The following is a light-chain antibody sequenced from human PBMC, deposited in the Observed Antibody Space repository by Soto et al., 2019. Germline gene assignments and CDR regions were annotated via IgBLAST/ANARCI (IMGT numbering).Light chain of an antibody. J-gene: IGLJ1*01. CDR2: EVS. CDR3: GSYEGSNNYV. V-gene: IGLV2-8*01. Sequence: QSVLTQPPSASGSPGQSVTISCTGTSSDVGGYNYVSWYQQHPGKAPKLMIYEVSKRPSGVPDRFSGSKSGNTASLTVSGLQAEDEADYYCGSYEGSNNYVFGTGTKVTVL. CDR1: SSDVGGYNY.